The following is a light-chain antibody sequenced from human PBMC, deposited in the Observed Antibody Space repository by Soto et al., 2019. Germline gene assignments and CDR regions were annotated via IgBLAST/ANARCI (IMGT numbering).Light chain of an antibody. V-gene: IGKV1-5*03. J-gene: IGKJ4*01. Sequence: DIPMSLSPSSLSASVGDRVTITCRASLSICSWLAWYQQKPGIAPKLLIYKASGLESGVPSRFSGRGAGTDFTLTISSLHPDDFATYCCQRYNSYSPLTFGGGTKVDIK. CDR3: QRYNSYSPLT. CDR1: LSICSW. CDR2: KAS.